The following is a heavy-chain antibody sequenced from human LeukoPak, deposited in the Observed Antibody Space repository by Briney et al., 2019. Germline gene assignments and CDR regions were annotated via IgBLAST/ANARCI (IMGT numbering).Heavy chain of an antibody. V-gene: IGHV3-48*03. CDR2: ISSSGTII. Sequence: RPGGSLRLSCTASGFTFSSYEMNWVRQAPGKGLEWVSHISSSGTIIYYADSVKGRFTISRDNSKNTLYLQMNSLRADDTAVYYCAKVGSPSGEYYFDYWGQGTLVTVSS. CDR3: AKVGSPSGEYYFDY. CDR1: GFTFSSYE. D-gene: IGHD6-6*01. J-gene: IGHJ4*02.